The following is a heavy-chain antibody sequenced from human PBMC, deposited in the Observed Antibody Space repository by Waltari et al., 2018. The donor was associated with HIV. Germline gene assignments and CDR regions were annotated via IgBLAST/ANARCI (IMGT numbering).Heavy chain of an antibody. CDR2: IYWNDDK. V-gene: IGHV2-5*01. CDR1: GFSLNTTAVG. D-gene: IGHD2-15*01. CDR3: AHSLGYCSGGTLVLGCWLC. J-gene: IGHJ4*02. Sequence: QITLKESGPTLVNPTQTLTLTCTFSGFSLNTTAVGVGWTLQPPGKALEWLALIYWNDDKRYSPSLKSRLTITKDTSKKKVVLTMTNMDPVDTATYFCAHSLGYCSGGTLVLGCWLCWGQGTLVTVSS.